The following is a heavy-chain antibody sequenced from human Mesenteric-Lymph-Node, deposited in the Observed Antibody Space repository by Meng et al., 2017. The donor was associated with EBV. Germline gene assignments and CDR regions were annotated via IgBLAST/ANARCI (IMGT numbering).Heavy chain of an antibody. CDR1: GTSIGSGGSS. D-gene: IGHD3-22*01. J-gene: IGHJ5*02. CDR2: SIHTGNT. Sequence: QLQLQESGSGLVKPSQTLSLTCTVSGTSIGSGGSSWSWIRQPPGKGLEWIGYSIHTGNTFYNPSLQSRVTISLDRSKNQFSLNLSSVTAADTAMYYCARVYYDNNGFWWFDPWGQGTLVTVSS. CDR3: ARVYYDNNGFWWFDP. V-gene: IGHV4-30-2*01.